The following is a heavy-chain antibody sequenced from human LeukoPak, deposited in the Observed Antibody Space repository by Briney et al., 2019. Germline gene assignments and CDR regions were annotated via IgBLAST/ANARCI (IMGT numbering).Heavy chain of an antibody. CDR2: ISSNDGNT. D-gene: IGHD4-17*01. V-gene: IGHV1-18*01. CDR3: AREEGTVKTRAFDI. CDR1: GYTFTSYG. J-gene: IGHJ3*02. Sequence: ASVKVSCKASGYTFTSYGISWVRQAPGQGLEWMGWISSNDGNTYYVQNFQGRVTMTTDTSTSTAYMELRSLRSDDTAVYYCAREEGTVKTRAFDIWGQGTMVTVSS.